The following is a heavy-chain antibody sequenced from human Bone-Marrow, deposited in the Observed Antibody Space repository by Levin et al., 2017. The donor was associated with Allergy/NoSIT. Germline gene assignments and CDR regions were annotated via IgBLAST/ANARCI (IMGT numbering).Heavy chain of an antibody. V-gene: IGHV3-21*01. CDR3: ARVSPNRNSGGSAMDV. J-gene: IGHJ6*02. Sequence: PGGSLRLSCAASGFTFTNYAMNWVRQAPGKGLEWVSSITGGSSYIDYADSLKGRFTISRDNAKNSLYLQMNSLRADDTAVYYCARVSPNRNSGGSAMDVWGQGTTVTVSS. CDR2: ITGGSSYI. CDR1: GFTFTNYA. D-gene: IGHD1-1*01.